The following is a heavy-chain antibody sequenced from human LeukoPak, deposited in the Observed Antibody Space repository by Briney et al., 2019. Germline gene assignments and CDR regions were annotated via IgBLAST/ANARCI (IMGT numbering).Heavy chain of an antibody. Sequence: GGSLRLSCAASGFTFSSYGMYWVRQAPSKGLEGVASILYDGSNKFYLDSVKGRFTISRDNSRKTLYLQMNSLRAEDTAVYYCARLTGWDNYYSYMDVWGKGTTVTVSS. V-gene: IGHV3-30*02. CDR1: GFTFSSYG. CDR2: ILYDGSNK. D-gene: IGHD6-19*01. CDR3: ARLTGWDNYYSYMDV. J-gene: IGHJ6*03.